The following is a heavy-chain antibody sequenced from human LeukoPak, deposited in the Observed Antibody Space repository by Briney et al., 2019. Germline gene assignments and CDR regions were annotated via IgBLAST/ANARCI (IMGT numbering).Heavy chain of an antibody. Sequence: PSETLSLTCTVSGGFINSFYWSWIRQPPGKGLEWIGYIHYSGSTNYNPSLKSRVSISEDTSKNQFSLKVRSVTAADTAVYYCARGTADIEVVPDARTYFDNWGPGTLVTVSS. CDR2: IHYSGST. J-gene: IGHJ4*02. CDR1: GGFINSFY. V-gene: IGHV4-59*01. CDR3: ARGTADIEVVPDARTYFDN. D-gene: IGHD2-2*01.